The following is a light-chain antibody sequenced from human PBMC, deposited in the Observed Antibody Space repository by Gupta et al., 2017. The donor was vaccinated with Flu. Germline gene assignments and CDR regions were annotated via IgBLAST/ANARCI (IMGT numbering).Light chain of an antibody. CDR1: SSRIGRNT. V-gene: IGLV1-44*01. CDR2: SND. CDR3: AAWYDSRNCQV. J-gene: IGLJ1*01. Sequence: VTISCSGSSSRIGRNTANWYQQYPGTAPTLLLYSNDLRHSGVPDRFSGSKSGTSASLSISRLQAEAEADYYCAAWYDSRNCQVFGTGTKVTVL.